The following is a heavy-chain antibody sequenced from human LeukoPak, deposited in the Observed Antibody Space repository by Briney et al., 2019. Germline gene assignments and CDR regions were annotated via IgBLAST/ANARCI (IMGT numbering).Heavy chain of an antibody. CDR2: ISSSGST. Sequence: SETLSLTCTVSGDSISSGDYYWSWIRQPAGKGLEWIGRISSSGSTNYNPSLKSRVTISVDTSKNQFSLRLTSVTAADTAVYYCARPLHDYADYVAAFDIWGQGTMVTVSS. V-gene: IGHV4-61*02. CDR3: ARPLHDYADYVAAFDI. D-gene: IGHD4-17*01. J-gene: IGHJ3*02. CDR1: GDSISSGDYY.